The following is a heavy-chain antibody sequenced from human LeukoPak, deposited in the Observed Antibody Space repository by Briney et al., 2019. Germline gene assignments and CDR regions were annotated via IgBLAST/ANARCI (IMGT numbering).Heavy chain of an antibody. Sequence: GASVKVSCKASGYTFTSYGISWVRQAPGQGLEWMGWISAYNGNTNYAQKLQGRATMTTDTSTSTAYMELRSLRSDDTAVYYCARARGVGCSGGSCRYFDYWGQGTLVTVSS. CDR3: ARARGVGCSGGSCRYFDY. CDR1: GYTFTSYG. J-gene: IGHJ4*02. D-gene: IGHD2-15*01. V-gene: IGHV1-18*01. CDR2: ISAYNGNT.